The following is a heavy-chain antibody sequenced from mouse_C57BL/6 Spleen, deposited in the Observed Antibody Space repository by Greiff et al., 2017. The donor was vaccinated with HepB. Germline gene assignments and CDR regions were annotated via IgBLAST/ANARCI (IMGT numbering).Heavy chain of an antibody. Sequence: VKLQESGPGLVQPSQSLSITCTVSGFSLTSYGVHWVRQSPGKGLEWLGVIWSGGSTDYNAAFISRLSISKDNSKSQVFFKMNSLQADDTAIYYCASPDGYYFYYAMDYWGQGTSVTVSS. J-gene: IGHJ4*01. V-gene: IGHV2-2*01. D-gene: IGHD2-3*01. CDR1: GFSLTSYG. CDR3: ASPDGYYFYYAMDY. CDR2: IWSGGST.